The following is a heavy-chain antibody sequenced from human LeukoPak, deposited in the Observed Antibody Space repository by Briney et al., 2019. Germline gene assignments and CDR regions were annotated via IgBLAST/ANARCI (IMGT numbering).Heavy chain of an antibody. D-gene: IGHD3-10*01. CDR2: ISAYNGNT. V-gene: IGHV1-18*01. Sequence: ASVKVSCKASGYTFTSYGISWVRQAPGQGLEWMGWISAYNGNTNYAQKLQGRVTMTTDTSTSTAYMELRSLRSDDTAVYYCARDAVLLWFGAHGVPLDYWGQGTLVTVSS. CDR3: ARDAVLLWFGAHGVPLDY. CDR1: GYTFTSYG. J-gene: IGHJ4*02.